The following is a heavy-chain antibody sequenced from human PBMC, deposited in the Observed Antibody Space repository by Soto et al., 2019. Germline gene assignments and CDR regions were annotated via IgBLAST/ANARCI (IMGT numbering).Heavy chain of an antibody. CDR2: INPTSGST. CDR1: GYTFTNYY. J-gene: IGHJ1*01. D-gene: IGHD6-13*01. Sequence: QVQLVQSGAEVKKPGASVKVSCKASGYTFTNYYIHCVRQAPGQGLEWMGIINPTSGSTNYAQQFQGTVTLTCDTSTTTVSMELSGLRSEDTAVLYCARDLAAGDHWGQGTLVTVSS. CDR3: ARDLAAGDH. V-gene: IGHV1-46*01.